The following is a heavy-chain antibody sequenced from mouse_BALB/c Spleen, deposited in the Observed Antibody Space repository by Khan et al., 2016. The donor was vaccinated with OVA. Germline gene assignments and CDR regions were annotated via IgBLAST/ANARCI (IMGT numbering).Heavy chain of an antibody. D-gene: IGHD1-1*02. CDR3: ARSSYYCSGRYAMDY. V-gene: IGHV1S41*01. J-gene: IGHJ4*01. CDR1: GYTFTSYW. CDR2: IAPGSGST. Sequence: DLVKPGASVKLSCKASGYTFTSYWINWIKQRPGQGLEWIGRIAPGSGSTSYNEIFKGKATLTVDTSSTKAYFQLSSLSSEDSAVYFCARSSYYCSGRYAMDYWGQGTSVTVSS.